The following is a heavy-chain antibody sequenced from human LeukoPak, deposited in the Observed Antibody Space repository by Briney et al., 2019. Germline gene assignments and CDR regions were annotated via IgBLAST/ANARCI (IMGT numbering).Heavy chain of an antibody. J-gene: IGHJ4*02. D-gene: IGHD3-3*01. CDR2: ISGSGGST. V-gene: IGHV3-23*01. CDR1: GFPFSSYA. Sequence: PGGSLRLSCAASGFPFSSYAMSWVRQAPGKGLEWVSAISGSGGSTYYADSVKGRFTISRDNSKNTLYLQMNSLRAEDTAVYYCAKGSPMAYDFWSGYYEDRLRYFDYWGQGTLDTVSS. CDR3: AKGSPMAYDFWSGYYEDRLRYFDY.